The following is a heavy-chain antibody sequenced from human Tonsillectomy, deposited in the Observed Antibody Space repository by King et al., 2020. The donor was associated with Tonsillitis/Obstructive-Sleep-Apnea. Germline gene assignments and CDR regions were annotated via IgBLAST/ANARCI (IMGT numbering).Heavy chain of an antibody. CDR3: ATVGRIAGRPLGHYYYYYMDV. CDR1: GFTLSDYY. D-gene: IGHD6-6*01. J-gene: IGHJ6*03. CDR2: ISRSGSTI. Sequence: VQLVESGGGLVKPGGSLRLSCAASGFTLSDYYMSWIRQAPGKGLEWVAKISRSGSTINYADSVKGRFTISRDNAKNSLYLQINSLRVDDTAVYYCATVGRIAGRPLGHYYYYYMDVWGKGTTVTVSS. V-gene: IGHV3-11*01.